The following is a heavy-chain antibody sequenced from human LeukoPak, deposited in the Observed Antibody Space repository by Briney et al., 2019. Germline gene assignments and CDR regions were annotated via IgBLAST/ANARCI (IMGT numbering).Heavy chain of an antibody. V-gene: IGHV4-59*08. Sequence: SETLSLTCTVSGGSISSYYWSWIRQPPGKGLEWIAYIYYRGSTNYNPSLKSRVTISVDTSKSQFSLKLSSGTAAGTAVYYCARRTTGTGPFDYWGQGTLVTVSS. J-gene: IGHJ4*02. CDR3: ARRTTGTGPFDY. CDR1: GGSISSYY. CDR2: IYYRGST. D-gene: IGHD1-1*01.